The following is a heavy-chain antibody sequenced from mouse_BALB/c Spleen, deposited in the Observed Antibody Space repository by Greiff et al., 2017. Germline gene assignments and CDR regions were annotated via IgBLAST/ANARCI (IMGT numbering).Heavy chain of an antibody. CDR1: GFSLSTSGMG. D-gene: IGHD1-2*01. CDR3: ARRANYGNRVFDV. CDR2: IYWDDDK. Sequence: QVTLKVSGPGILQPSQTLSLTCSFSGFSLSTSGMGVSWIRQPSGKGLEWLAHIYWDDDKRYNPSLKSRLTISKDTSRNQVFLKITSVDTADTATYYCARRANYGNRVFDVWGAGTTVTVSS. J-gene: IGHJ1*01. V-gene: IGHV8-12*01.